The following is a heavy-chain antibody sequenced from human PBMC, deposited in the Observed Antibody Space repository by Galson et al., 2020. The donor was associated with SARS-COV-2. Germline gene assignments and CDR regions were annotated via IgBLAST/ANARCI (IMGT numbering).Heavy chain of an antibody. D-gene: IGHD3-22*01. Sequence: SETLSFTCAVYGGYFKNYYWTLIRQSPGKGLQRIGELNHSGSTNYDPSLQRRVAMSVETSKNKFSLRLSSVTDADTAVYYGVRGAEARRIIVIVPYYYTYMDVWGGGTAVTVSS. V-gene: IGHV4-34*01. CDR3: VRGAEARRIIVIVPYYYTYMDV. CDR1: GGYFKNYY. CDR2: LNHSGST. J-gene: IGHJ6*03.